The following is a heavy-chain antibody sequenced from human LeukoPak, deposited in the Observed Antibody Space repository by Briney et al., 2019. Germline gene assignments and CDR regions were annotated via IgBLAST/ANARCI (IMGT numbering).Heavy chain of an antibody. V-gene: IGHV3-23*01. CDR1: GFTFSNYG. J-gene: IGHJ6*03. Sequence: GGSLRLSCAASGFTFSNYGMSWVRQAPGKGLEWVSGITGSGTYYADSVKGRFTISRDNSKNTLFLQMNSLRAEDTAVYYCAGCGGSGDYDYYYMDVWGKGTTVTISS. D-gene: IGHD3-10*01. CDR2: ITGSGT. CDR3: AGCGGSGDYDYYYMDV.